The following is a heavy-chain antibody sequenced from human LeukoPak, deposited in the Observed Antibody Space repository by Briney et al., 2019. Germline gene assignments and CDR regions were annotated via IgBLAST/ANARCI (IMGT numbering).Heavy chain of an antibody. V-gene: IGHV4-59*01. D-gene: IGHD3-16*01. Sequence: PSETLSLTCTFSGGSITSYYWSWIRQPPGKGLEWIGYIYNSGSTNYNPSLKSRVTISVDASKNEFSLKLRSVTAADTAVYYCARGSVLLAMDVWGKGTTVTISS. CDR2: IYNSGST. CDR1: GGSITSYY. CDR3: ARGSVLLAMDV. J-gene: IGHJ6*03.